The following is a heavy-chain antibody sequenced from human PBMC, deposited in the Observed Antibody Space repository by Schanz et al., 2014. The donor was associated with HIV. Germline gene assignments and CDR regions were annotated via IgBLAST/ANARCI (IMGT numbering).Heavy chain of an antibody. CDR1: GYTFTSYD. J-gene: IGHJ2*01. D-gene: IGHD1-26*01. CDR3: VRAASFHFDKEGYYRNWYFDF. CDR2: VNPESGNT. Sequence: QVQLVQSGAEVKKPGASVKVSCKASGYTFTSYDINWVRQAPGQGLEWMGWVNPESGNTGMADKFLGRLGLTRFTSTGTAYMELDSLRSEDTAIYYCVRAASFHFDKEGYYRNWYFDFWGRGTLVAVSS. V-gene: IGHV1-8*01.